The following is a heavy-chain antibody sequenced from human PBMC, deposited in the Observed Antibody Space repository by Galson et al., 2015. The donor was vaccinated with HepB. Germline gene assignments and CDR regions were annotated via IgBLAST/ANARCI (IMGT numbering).Heavy chain of an antibody. V-gene: IGHV3-30*04. Sequence: SLRLSCAASGFTFSSYAMHWVRQAPGKGLEWVAVISYDGSNKYYADSVKGRFTISRDNSKNTLYLQMNSLRAEDTAVYYCARFSHSYPADEGSEFDYWGQGTLVTVSS. J-gene: IGHJ4*02. CDR2: ISYDGSNK. D-gene: IGHD2-2*01. CDR1: GFTFSSYA. CDR3: ARFSHSYPADEGSEFDY.